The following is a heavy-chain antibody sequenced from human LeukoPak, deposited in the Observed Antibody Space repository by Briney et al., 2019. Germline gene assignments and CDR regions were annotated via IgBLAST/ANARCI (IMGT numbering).Heavy chain of an antibody. CDR3: AKIYDSSGYYLNYFDY. CDR2: ISGSGGST. D-gene: IGHD3-22*01. CDR1: GFTFSSYA. Sequence: GGSLRLSCAASGFTFSSYAMSWVRQAPGKGLEWVSAISGSGGSTYYADSVKGRFTISRDNSKNTPYLQMNSLRAEDTAVYYCAKIYDSSGYYLNYFDYWGQGTLVTVSS. J-gene: IGHJ4*02. V-gene: IGHV3-23*01.